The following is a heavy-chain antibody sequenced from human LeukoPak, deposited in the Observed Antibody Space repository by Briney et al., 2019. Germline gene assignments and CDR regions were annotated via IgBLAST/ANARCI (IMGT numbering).Heavy chain of an antibody. D-gene: IGHD4-17*01. CDR1: GFTFSSYS. V-gene: IGHV3-21*04. CDR3: ARVLKSHVYGDYLFDY. J-gene: IGHJ4*02. CDR2: ISGTSTYI. Sequence: GGSLRLSCAASGFTFSSYSMNWVRQAPGKGLEWVSSISGTSTYIYYADSVKGRFAISRDNGKNSLYLQMNSLRAEDTAVYYCARVLKSHVYGDYLFDYCGQGTLVTVSS.